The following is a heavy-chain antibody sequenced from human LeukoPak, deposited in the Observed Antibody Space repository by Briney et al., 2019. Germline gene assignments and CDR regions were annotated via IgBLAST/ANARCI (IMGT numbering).Heavy chain of an antibody. CDR2: IYTSGST. CDR3: ASLGVVPAAIGAFDI. Sequence: SQTLSLTCTVSGGSISSGSYYWSWIRQPAGKGLEWIGRIYTSGSTNYNPSLKSRVTISVDTSKNQFSLKLSSVTAADTAVYYCASLGVVPAAIGAFDIWGQGTMDTVSS. V-gene: IGHV4-61*02. J-gene: IGHJ3*02. CDR1: GGSISSGSYY. D-gene: IGHD2-2*02.